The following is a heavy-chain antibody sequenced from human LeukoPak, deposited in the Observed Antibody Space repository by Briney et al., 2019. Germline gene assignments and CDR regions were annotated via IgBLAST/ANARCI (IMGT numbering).Heavy chain of an antibody. CDR1: GGSISSYY. V-gene: IGHV4-59*01. CDR3: ARDHGGATRPDAFDI. D-gene: IGHD1-26*01. Sequence: PSETLSLTCTVSGGSISSYYWSWIRQPPGKGLEWIGYIYNSGSTNYNPSLKSRVTISVDTSKNQYSLKMSSVTAADTAVYYCARDHGGATRPDAFDIWGQGTMVTVSS. CDR2: IYNSGST. J-gene: IGHJ3*02.